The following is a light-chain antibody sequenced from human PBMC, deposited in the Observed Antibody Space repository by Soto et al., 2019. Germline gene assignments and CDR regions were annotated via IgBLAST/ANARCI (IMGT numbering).Light chain of an antibody. CDR2: GAS. CDR1: QSVSSSY. CDR3: QQYGSSPT. J-gene: IGKJ1*01. Sequence: EIVLTQSPGTLSLSPGERATLSCRASQSVSSSYLAWYQQKPGQAPRLLIYGASSRATGIPDRFSGSGSGTAFTLTIIRLEPEDFAVYYCQQYGSSPTFGQGTKVEIK. V-gene: IGKV3-20*01.